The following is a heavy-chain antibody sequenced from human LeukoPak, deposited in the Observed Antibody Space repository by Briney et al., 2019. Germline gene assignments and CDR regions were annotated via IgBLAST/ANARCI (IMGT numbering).Heavy chain of an antibody. CDR1: GFTLSSYA. V-gene: IGHV3-48*03. CDR3: AREYDSSVYPIHC. CDR2: ISGSGSSI. J-gene: IGHJ4*01. D-gene: IGHD3-22*01. Sequence: GGSLRLSCAASGFTLSSYAMNWVRQAPGKGLEWVSYISGSGSSIHYADSVKGRFTISRDNAMNSLYLQMNSLRAEDTAIYYCAREYDSSVYPIHCWGHGARVTVSS.